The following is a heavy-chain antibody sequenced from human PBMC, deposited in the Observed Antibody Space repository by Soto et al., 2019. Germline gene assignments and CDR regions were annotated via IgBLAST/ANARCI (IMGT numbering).Heavy chain of an antibody. J-gene: IGHJ6*02. Sequence: QVQLQESGPGLVKPSQTLSLTCTVSGGSISSGDYYWSWIRQPPGKGLEWIGYIYYSGSTYYNPSLKSRVTISVDTPNHHFSLKLSSVTAADPAVYYCARGAGGLHGMDVWGQGTTVTVSS. V-gene: IGHV4-30-4*01. CDR2: IYYSGST. CDR1: GGSISSGDYY. CDR3: ARGAGGLHGMDV. D-gene: IGHD4-17*01.